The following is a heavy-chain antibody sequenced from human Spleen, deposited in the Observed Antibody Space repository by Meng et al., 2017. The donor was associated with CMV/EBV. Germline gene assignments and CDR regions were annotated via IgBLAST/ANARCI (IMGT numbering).Heavy chain of an antibody. V-gene: IGHV3-7*01. CDR1: GFTFSNYW. Sequence: GESLKISCAASGFTFSNYWMSWVRQAPGKGLEWVANIKHDGSEKDYVDSVKGRFTISRDNAKNSLYLQMNSLRAEDTAVYYWAREENPFYDIGAYYLWGQGTLVTVSS. CDR3: AREENPFYDIGAYYL. D-gene: IGHD3-22*01. J-gene: IGHJ5*02. CDR2: IKHDGSEK.